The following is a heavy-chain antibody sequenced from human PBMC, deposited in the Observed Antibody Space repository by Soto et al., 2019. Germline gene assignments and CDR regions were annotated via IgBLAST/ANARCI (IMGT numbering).Heavy chain of an antibody. V-gene: IGHV4-34*01. J-gene: IGHJ4*02. D-gene: IGHD6-6*01. Sequence: SETLSLTCAVYGGSFSGYYWSWIRQPPGKGLEWIGEINHSGSTNYNPSLKSRVTISVDTSKNQFSLKLSSVTAADTAVYYCARSQYSSSSRGRADYWGQGTLVTVSS. CDR1: GGSFSGYY. CDR3: ARSQYSSSSRGRADY. CDR2: INHSGST.